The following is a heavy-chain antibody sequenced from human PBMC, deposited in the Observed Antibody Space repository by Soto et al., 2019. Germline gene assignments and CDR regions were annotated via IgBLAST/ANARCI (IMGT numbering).Heavy chain of an antibody. CDR1: GFIFSRDG. D-gene: IGHD3-10*01. Sequence: SLRLSCAASGFIFSRDGMSWVRQAPGKGLEWVSGISGSGASTYYAASVKGRFTISRDNSKNTLYLQLSSLRAEDTAVYYCAKDGSGSYSPDYWGQGTLVTVSS. V-gene: IGHV3-23*01. CDR2: ISGSGAST. J-gene: IGHJ4*02. CDR3: AKDGSGSYSPDY.